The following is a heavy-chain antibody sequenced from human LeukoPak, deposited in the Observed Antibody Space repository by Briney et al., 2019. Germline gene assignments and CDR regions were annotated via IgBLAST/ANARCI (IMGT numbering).Heavy chain of an antibody. Sequence: GGSLRLSCAASGFTFSSYAMSWVRQAPGKGLEWVSAISGSGGSTYYVDSVKGRFTISRDNSKNTLYLQMNSLRAEDTAVYYCAKDRGDSGWPFDYWGQGTLVTVSS. J-gene: IGHJ4*02. V-gene: IGHV3-23*01. D-gene: IGHD6-19*01. CDR3: AKDRGDSGWPFDY. CDR1: GFTFSSYA. CDR2: ISGSGGST.